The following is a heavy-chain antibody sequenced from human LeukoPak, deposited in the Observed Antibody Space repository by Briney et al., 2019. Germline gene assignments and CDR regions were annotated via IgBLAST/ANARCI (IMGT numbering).Heavy chain of an antibody. Sequence: ASVKVSCKPSGYTFIHYFIHWVRQAPGQGLEWMGRINSDSGGTEYARKFQGRVTMSRDTSITTVYMELSSLTSDDTAVYYCAGDLSSTSNWELDYWGQGTLVTVSS. CDR1: GYTFIHYF. J-gene: IGHJ4*02. V-gene: IGHV1-2*06. CDR2: INSDSGGT. D-gene: IGHD7-27*01. CDR3: AGDLSSTSNWELDY.